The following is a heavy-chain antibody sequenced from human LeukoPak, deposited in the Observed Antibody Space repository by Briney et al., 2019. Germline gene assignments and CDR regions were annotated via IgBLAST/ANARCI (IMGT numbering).Heavy chain of an antibody. J-gene: IGHJ4*02. CDR3: ARVERFLEWLIDY. CDR1: GGSISSGGYY. D-gene: IGHD3-3*01. CDR2: IYHSGST. V-gene: IGHV4-30-2*01. Sequence: PSETLSLTCTVSGGSISSGGYYWSWIRQPPGKGLEWIGYIYHSGSTYYNPSLKSRVTISVDRSKNQFSLKLSSVTAADTAVYYCARVERFLEWLIDYWGQGTLVTVSS.